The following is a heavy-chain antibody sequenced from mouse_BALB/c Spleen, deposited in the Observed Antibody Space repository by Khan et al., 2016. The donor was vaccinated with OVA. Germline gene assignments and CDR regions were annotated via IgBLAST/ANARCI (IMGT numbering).Heavy chain of an antibody. J-gene: IGHJ2*01. Sequence: DLVKPGASVKLSCTASGYTFTSYWINWIKQRPGQGLEWLGRIAPGSGEAYYNELFKGKTTLTVDPSSSTTYFQLSSLSSEDFAASYCARSEGTYGAFAYWGQGAILTVSS. V-gene: IGHV1S41*01. CDR1: GYTFTSYW. CDR2: IAPGSGEA. D-gene: IGHD1-1*02. CDR3: ARSEGTYGAFAY.